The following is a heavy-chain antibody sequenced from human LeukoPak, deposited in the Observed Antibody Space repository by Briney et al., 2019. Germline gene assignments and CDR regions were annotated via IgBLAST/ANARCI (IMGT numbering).Heavy chain of an antibody. CDR3: ASEYCSSTSCTET. CDR1: GYTFTSYG. J-gene: IGHJ5*02. V-gene: IGHV1-18*01. Sequence: GASVKVSCKASGYTFTSYGISWARQAPGQGLGWMGWISAYNGNTNYAQKLQGRVTMTTDTSTSTAYMVLRSLRSDDAAVYYCASEYCSSTSCTETWGQGTLVTVSS. D-gene: IGHD2-2*01. CDR2: ISAYNGNT.